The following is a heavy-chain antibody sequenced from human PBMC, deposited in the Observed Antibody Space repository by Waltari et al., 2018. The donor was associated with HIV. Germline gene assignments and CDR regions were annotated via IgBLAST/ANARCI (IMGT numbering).Heavy chain of an antibody. D-gene: IGHD2-21*01. CDR3: AREVSGSPYFFNY. J-gene: IGHJ4*02. V-gene: IGHV3-7*03. CDR2: ISKDSNKK. Sequence: EVQLVQSGGGLVQPGGSRRLACVTSGFPFGSFSMSWVRQAPGKDLEGVSNISKDSNKKNYVDSVKGRFIISRDNAGNSLFLDMTDLRGEDTGLYYCAREVSGSPYFFNYWGQGAMLIVSP. CDR1: GFPFGSFS.